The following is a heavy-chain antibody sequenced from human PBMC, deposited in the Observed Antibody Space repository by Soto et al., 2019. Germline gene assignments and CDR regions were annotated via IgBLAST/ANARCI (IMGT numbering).Heavy chain of an antibody. Sequence: LXLSWAASRFTFSGTSMHWVRQASGKGLEWVGRIRSKANSYATAYAASVKGRFTISRDDSKNTAYLQMNSLKTEDTAVYYCTRRGACTNGVCYRFDYWGQGTLVTVSS. J-gene: IGHJ4*02. CDR3: TRRGACTNGVCYRFDY. V-gene: IGHV3-73*01. CDR2: IRSKANSYAT. D-gene: IGHD2-8*01. CDR1: RFTFSGTS.